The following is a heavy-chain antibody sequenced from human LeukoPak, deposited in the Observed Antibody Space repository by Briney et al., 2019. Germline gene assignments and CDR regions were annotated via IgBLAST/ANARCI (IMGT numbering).Heavy chain of an antibody. CDR3: ARTDGGYCSGGSCLVGGMDV. Sequence: ASVKVSCKASGYTFTSYDINWVRQATGQGLEWMGWMNPNSGNTGYAQKFQGRVTMTRNTSISTAYMELSSLRSEGTAVYYCARTDGGYCSGGSCLVGGMDVWGQGTTVTVSS. V-gene: IGHV1-8*01. CDR2: MNPNSGNT. J-gene: IGHJ6*02. CDR1: GYTFTSYD. D-gene: IGHD2-15*01.